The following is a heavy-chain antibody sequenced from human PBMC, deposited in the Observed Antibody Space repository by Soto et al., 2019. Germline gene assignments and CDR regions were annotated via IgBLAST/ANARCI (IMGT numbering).Heavy chain of an antibody. Sequence: PWGSLRLSCVTSRFSLNTFAMSWVRQSPRQGLEWDSAINGGGENTYYADSAKCRFTISRDNSKNTLYLQMDSLRAEDTAVYYCAKHSYYDFWPGHYYYLDFWGQGTLVTVSS. CDR1: RFSLNTFA. CDR2: INGGGENT. V-gene: IGHV3-23*01. J-gene: IGHJ4*02. CDR3: AKHSYYDFWPGHYYYLDF. D-gene: IGHD3-3*01.